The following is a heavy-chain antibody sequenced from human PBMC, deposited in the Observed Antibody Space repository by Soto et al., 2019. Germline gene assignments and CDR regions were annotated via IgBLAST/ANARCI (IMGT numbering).Heavy chain of an antibody. Sequence: QVQLQESGPGLVKPSQTLSLTCTVSGGSISSGGYYWSWIRQHPGKGLEWIGYISYSGSTYYNPTLTGRVPISVDTSKNQFSLKLSSVTAADTAVYYCARGDSGYYDSSGYYSYWGQGTLVTVSS. V-gene: IGHV4-31*03. CDR2: ISYSGST. CDR1: GGSISSGGYY. J-gene: IGHJ4*02. D-gene: IGHD3-22*01. CDR3: ARGDSGYYDSSGYYSY.